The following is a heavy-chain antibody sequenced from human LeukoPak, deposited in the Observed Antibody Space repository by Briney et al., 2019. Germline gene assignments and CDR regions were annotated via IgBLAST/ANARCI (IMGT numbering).Heavy chain of an antibody. V-gene: IGHV3-21*01. D-gene: IGHD3-22*01. J-gene: IGHJ4*02. CDR1: GFTFSSYS. CDR3: ARGRYYYDSSGYRPFDY. CDR2: ISSSSSYI. Sequence: PGGSLRLSCAASGFTFSSYSMNWVRQAPGKGLEWVSSISSSSSYIYYADSVKGRFTISRDNAKNSLYLQMNSLRAEDTAVYYCARGRYYYDSSGYRPFDYWGQGTLVTVSS.